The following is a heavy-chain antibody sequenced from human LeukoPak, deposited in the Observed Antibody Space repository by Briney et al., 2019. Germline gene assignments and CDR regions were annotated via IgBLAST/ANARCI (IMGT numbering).Heavy chain of an antibody. D-gene: IGHD3-10*01. Sequence: GRSLRLSCAASGFTFSRYGMHWVRQAPGKGLEWVAVIWYDGSNKYYADSVKGRFTISRDNSKNTLYLQMNSLRAEDTAVYYCARDSRYGSGSYFNYWGQGTLVTVSS. CDR2: IWYDGSNK. V-gene: IGHV3-33*01. J-gene: IGHJ4*02. CDR1: GFTFSRYG. CDR3: ARDSRYGSGSYFNY.